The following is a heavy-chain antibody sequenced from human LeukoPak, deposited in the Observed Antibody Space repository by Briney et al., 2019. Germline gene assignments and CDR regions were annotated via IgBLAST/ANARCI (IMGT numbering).Heavy chain of an antibody. V-gene: IGHV3-23*01. Sequence: PGGSLGLSCAASGFTFSSYAMTWVRQAPVKGLEWLSVVTDTGGSTYHADSVKGRFTISRDNSKNTVYLEMNSLRVEDTAVYYCAKGTVRSCSGPSCYPLDSWGQGTLVTVSS. J-gene: IGHJ4*02. CDR1: GFTFSSYA. CDR3: AKGTVRSCSGPSCYPLDS. D-gene: IGHD2-15*01. CDR2: VTDTGGST.